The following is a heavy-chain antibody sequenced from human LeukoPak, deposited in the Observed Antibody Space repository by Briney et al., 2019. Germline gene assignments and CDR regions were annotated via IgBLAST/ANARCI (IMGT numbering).Heavy chain of an antibody. D-gene: IGHD3-10*01. CDR2: INSGGSST. J-gene: IGHJ6*02. CDR3: ARGMVRGVIITPNGMDV. Sequence: PGGSLRLSCAASGFTFSSYWMHWVRQAPGKGLVWVSRINSGGSSTSYADSVKGRFTISRDNAKNTLYLQMNSLRAEDTAVYYCARGMVRGVIITPNGMDVWGQGTTVTVSS. CDR1: GFTFSSYW. V-gene: IGHV3-74*01.